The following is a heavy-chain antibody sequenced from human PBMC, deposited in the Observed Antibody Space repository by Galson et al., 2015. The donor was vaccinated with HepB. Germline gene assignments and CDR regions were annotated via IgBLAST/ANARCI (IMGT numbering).Heavy chain of an antibody. V-gene: IGHV1-69*13. J-gene: IGHJ3*01. Sequence: SVKVSCKASGGTFSSYAISWVRQAPGQGLEWMGGIIPIFGIANYAQKFQGRVTITADESTSTAYMELSSLRSEDTAVYYCARELAELGYCSSTSCYTGGMDVWGQGTMVTVSS. CDR2: IIPIFGIA. CDR1: GGTFSSYA. CDR3: ARELAELGYCSSTSCYTGGMDV. D-gene: IGHD2-2*02.